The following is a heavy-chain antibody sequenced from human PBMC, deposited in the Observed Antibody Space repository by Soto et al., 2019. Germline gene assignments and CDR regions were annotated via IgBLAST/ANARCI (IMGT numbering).Heavy chain of an antibody. J-gene: IGHJ4*02. V-gene: IGHV3-74*01. D-gene: IGHD3-10*01. CDR2: INSDGSST. Sequence: EVQMVESGGGLVQPGGSLRLSCAASGFTFSTYWMHWVRQAPGKGPVWVSRINSDGSSTSYADSVKGRFTISRDNAKNTLYLQMNSLRAEDTAVYYCAREVLSSYYNNFDYWGQGTLVTVSS. CDR1: GFTFSTYW. CDR3: AREVLSSYYNNFDY.